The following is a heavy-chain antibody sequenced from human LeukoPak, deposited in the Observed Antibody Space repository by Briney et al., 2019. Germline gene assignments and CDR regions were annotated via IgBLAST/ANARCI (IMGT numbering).Heavy chain of an antibody. CDR3: GSDILWVGERFYGMDV. Sequence: GGSLRLSCAASGFTFSSYGMHWVRQAPGKGLEWVAVIWYDGSNKYYADSVKGRFTISRDNSMNTLYLQMNSLRAEDTAVYYCGSDILWVGERFYGMDVWGKGTTVTVSS. CDR2: IWYDGSNK. V-gene: IGHV3-33*01. D-gene: IGHD3-10*01. J-gene: IGHJ6*04. CDR1: GFTFSSYG.